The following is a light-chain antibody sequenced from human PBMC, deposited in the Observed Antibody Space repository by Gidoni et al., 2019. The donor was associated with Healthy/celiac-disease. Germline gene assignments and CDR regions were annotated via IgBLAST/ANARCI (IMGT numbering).Light chain of an antibody. CDR2: DAA. V-gene: IGKV1-5*01. CDR1: QSISSW. J-gene: IGKJ5*01. CDR3: QQYNSYSPIT. Sequence: DIQMTQSPSTLSASVADRVTITCRASQSISSWLAWYKQKPGKAPTLLIYDAASLESGVPSRFSGSGSGTEFTLTISSLQPDDFATYYCQQYNSYSPITFGQGTRLEIK.